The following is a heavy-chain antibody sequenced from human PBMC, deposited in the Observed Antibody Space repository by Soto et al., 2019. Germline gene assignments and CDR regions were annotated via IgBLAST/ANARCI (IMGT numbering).Heavy chain of an antibody. Sequence: SLRLSCSASGFTFSNYDMVWVRQAPGKGLEYLSAITSHGHITYYADSVKGRFTISRDNSKNRLYLQMNSLRAEDTAVYYCATMERLFDYWGQGTLVTVSS. D-gene: IGHD3-3*01. CDR2: ITSHGHIT. CDR1: GFTFSNYD. CDR3: ATMERLFDY. V-gene: IGHV3-64*04. J-gene: IGHJ4*02.